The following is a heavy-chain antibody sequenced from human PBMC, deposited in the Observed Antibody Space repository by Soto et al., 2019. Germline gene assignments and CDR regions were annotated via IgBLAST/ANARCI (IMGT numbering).Heavy chain of an antibody. Sequence: PGGSLRLSCAASGFTFSSYAMGWVRQAPGKGLEWVSAISGSGGSTYYADSVKGRFTISRDNSKNTLYLQMNSLRAEDTAVYYCAKEVVGPGYYYYGMDVWGQGTTVTVSS. CDR1: GFTFSSYA. CDR3: AKEVVGPGYYYYGMDV. J-gene: IGHJ6*02. CDR2: ISGSGGST. D-gene: IGHD2-15*01. V-gene: IGHV3-23*01.